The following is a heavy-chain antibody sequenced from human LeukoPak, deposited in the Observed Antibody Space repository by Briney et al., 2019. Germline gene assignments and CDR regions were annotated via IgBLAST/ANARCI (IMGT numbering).Heavy chain of an antibody. J-gene: IGHJ4*02. V-gene: IGHV4-38-2*01. CDR2: IYHSGST. Sequence: KPSETLSLTCAVSGYSISSGYYRGWIRQPPGKGLEWIGSIYHSGSTYYNPSLKSRVTISVDTSKNQFSLKLSSVTAADTAVYYCARHGLNARVTGFDYWGQGTLVTVSS. CDR3: ARHGLNARVTGFDY. CDR1: GYSISSGYY. D-gene: IGHD1-14*01.